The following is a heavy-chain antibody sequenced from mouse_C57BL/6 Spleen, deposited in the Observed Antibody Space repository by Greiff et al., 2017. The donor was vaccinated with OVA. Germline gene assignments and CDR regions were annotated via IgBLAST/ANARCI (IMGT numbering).Heavy chain of an antibody. J-gene: IGHJ4*01. CDR1: GYAFTNYL. Sequence: QVHVKQSGAELVRPGTSVKVSCKASGYAFTNYLIEWVKQRPGQGLEWIGVINPGSGGTNYNEKFKGKATLTADKSSSTAYMQLSSLTSEDSAVYFCARTDYYGSRAWAMDYWGQGTSVTVSS. V-gene: IGHV1-54*01. CDR2: INPGSGGT. D-gene: IGHD1-1*01. CDR3: ARTDYYGSRAWAMDY.